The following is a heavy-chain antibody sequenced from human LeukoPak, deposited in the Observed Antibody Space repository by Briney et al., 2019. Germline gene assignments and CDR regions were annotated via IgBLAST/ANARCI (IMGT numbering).Heavy chain of an antibody. J-gene: IGHJ4*02. V-gene: IGHV3-21*01. CDR1: GFTFSSYS. Sequence: SCKASGFTFSSYSMNWVRQAPGKGLEWVSSISSSSSYIYYADSVKGRFTISRDNAKNSLYLQMNSLRAEDTAVYYCARVLVPAAIGGFDYWGQGTLVTVSS. CDR3: ARVLVPAAIGGFDY. CDR2: ISSSSSYI. D-gene: IGHD2-2*02.